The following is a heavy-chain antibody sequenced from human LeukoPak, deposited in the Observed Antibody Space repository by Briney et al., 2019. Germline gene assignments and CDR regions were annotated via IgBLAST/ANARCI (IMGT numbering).Heavy chain of an antibody. J-gene: IGHJ2*01. V-gene: IGHV3-21*01. CDR3: AREGRRLRFRYFDL. D-gene: IGHD5-12*01. CDR1: GFTFSSYS. CDR2: ISSSSSYI. Sequence: GGSLRLSCAASGFTFSSYSMNRVRQAPGKGLEWVSSISSSSSYIYYADSVKGRFTISRDNAKNSLYLQMNSLRAEDTAVYYCAREGRRLRFRYFDLWGRGTLVTVSS.